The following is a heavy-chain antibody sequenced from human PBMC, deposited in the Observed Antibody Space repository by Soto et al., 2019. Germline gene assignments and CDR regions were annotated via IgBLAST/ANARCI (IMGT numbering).Heavy chain of an antibody. CDR3: ARVEGPTVATMFFDY. V-gene: IGHV3-48*02. CDR2: ISPSGTTR. Sequence: GGSLRLSCAASGCTFSNRGRIWARQAPGKGLEWVSYISPSGTTRYYADSVKGRFTLSRDNAHNSLYLQMDSLRDEDTAVYYCARVEGPTVATMFFDYWGQGTPVTVSS. D-gene: IGHD5-12*01. CDR1: GCTFSNRG. J-gene: IGHJ4*02.